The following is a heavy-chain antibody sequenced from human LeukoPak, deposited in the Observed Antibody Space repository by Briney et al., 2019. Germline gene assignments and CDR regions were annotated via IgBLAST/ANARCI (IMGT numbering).Heavy chain of an antibody. CDR3: ARASNNWNDSANAFDI. CDR1: GGTFSSYA. J-gene: IGHJ3*02. D-gene: IGHD1-20*01. CDR2: IIPIFGTA. Sequence: SVKVSCKASGGTFSSYAISWVRQAPGQGLEWMGGIIPIFGTANYAQKFQGRVTITADESTSTAYMELSSLRSEDTAVYYCARASNNWNDSANAFDIWGQGTMVTVSS. V-gene: IGHV1-69*13.